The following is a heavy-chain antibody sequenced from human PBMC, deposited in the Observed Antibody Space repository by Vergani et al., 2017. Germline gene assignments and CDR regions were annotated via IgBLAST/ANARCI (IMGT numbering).Heavy chain of an antibody. CDR3: AKELLVGWPY. D-gene: IGHD6-19*01. Sequence: EVQLVESGGGLVQPGGSLRLSCAASGFTFSSYDMHWVRQAPGKGLEWVSAIGTAGDTYYPGSVKGRFTISRENAKNSLYLQMNSLRAEDTAVYYCAKELLVGWPYWGQGTLVTVSS. J-gene: IGHJ4*02. CDR2: IGTAGDT. V-gene: IGHV3-13*01. CDR1: GFTFSSYD.